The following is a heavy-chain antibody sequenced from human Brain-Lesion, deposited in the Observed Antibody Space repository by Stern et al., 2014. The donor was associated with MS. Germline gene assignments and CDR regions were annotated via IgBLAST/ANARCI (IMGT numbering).Heavy chain of an antibody. Sequence: QVQLVQSGAEVKKPGASVKVSCKTSGYIFTGYYIHWVRQAPGQRLEWMAWINPNTGGTKKAQKFHGRATMSRDTSISTAYVELSSLTSDDTAVYYCARDQRGITIFGVVTDYYYLGMDVWGQGTTVTVSS. CDR1: GYIFTGYY. CDR2: INPNTGGT. CDR3: ARDQRGITIFGVVTDYYYLGMDV. J-gene: IGHJ6*02. D-gene: IGHD3-3*01. V-gene: IGHV1-2*02.